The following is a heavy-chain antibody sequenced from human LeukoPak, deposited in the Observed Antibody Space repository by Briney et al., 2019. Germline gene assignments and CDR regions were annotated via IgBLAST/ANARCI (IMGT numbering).Heavy chain of an antibody. D-gene: IGHD3-3*01. CDR1: GYTFTSYG. CDR2: NSAYNGNT. Sequence: ASVKVSCKASGYTFTSYGISWVRQAPGQGLEWMGWNSAYNGNTNYAQKLQGRVTMTTDTSTSTAYMELRSLRSDDTAVYYCARVRIKHLEEDYWGQGTLVTVSS. J-gene: IGHJ4*02. CDR3: ARVRIKHLEEDY. V-gene: IGHV1-18*01.